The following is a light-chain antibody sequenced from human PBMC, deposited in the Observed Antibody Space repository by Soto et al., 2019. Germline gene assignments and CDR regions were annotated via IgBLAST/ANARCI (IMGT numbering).Light chain of an antibody. CDR1: QSISKY. J-gene: IGKJ3*01. CDR2: DTS. CDR3: QQRSDWPVT. V-gene: IGKV3-11*01. Sequence: EIVLTQSPATLSLSPWEGATLSCRASQSISKYLVWYQQKPGQAPRVLIYDTSKRATGIPARFSGTGSGTDFTLTISSLEPEDFAVYYCQQRSDWPVTFGPGTKVDIK.